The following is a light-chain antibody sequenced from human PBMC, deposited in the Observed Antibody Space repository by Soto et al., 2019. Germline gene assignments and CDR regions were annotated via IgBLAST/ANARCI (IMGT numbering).Light chain of an antibody. J-gene: IGLJ1*01. CDR1: SSNIGSNY. V-gene: IGLV1-47*01. CDR2: RNN. Sequence: QSVLTQPPSASGTPGQRVTISCSGSSSNIGSNYVYWYQQLPGTAPKLLIYRNNQRPSGVPDRFSGSKSGTSASLAISGLRSEYEADYYCAAWNDSLSGYVFGTGTKVPVL. CDR3: AAWNDSLSGYV.